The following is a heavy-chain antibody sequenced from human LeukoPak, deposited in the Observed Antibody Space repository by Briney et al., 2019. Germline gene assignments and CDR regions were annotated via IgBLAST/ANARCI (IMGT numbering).Heavy chain of an antibody. Sequence: SETLSLTCTVSGGSISSYYWSWIRQPPGKGLGWIGYIYYSGNTNYHPSLKSRVTISVDTSKNQFSLKLSSVTAADTAVYYCAREVAVAGKRGAFYYYYGMDVWGKGTTVTVSS. D-gene: IGHD6-19*01. J-gene: IGHJ6*04. CDR3: AREVAVAGKRGAFYYYYGMDV. CDR1: GGSISSYY. CDR2: IYYSGNT. V-gene: IGHV4-59*01.